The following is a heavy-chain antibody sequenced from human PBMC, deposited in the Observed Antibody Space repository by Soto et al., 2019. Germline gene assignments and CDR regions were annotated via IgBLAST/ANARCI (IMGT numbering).Heavy chain of an antibody. CDR1: GGKCSTYG. J-gene: IGHJ4*02. D-gene: IGHD1-26*01. Sequence: TGGSLRLCWADVGGKCSTYGRRWVRQAPGKGLEWVAVIWYDGSNKYYADSVKGRFTISRDNSKNTLYLQMNSLRAEDTAVYYCARAVGPFDYWGQGTLVTVSS. V-gene: IGHV3-33*08. CDR2: IWYDGSNK. CDR3: ARAVGPFDY.